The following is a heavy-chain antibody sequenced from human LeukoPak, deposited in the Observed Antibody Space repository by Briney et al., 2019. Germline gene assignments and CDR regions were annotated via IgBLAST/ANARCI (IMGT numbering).Heavy chain of an antibody. J-gene: IGHJ5*02. Sequence: PGGPLRLSCAASGFTFSSYTMNWVRQAPGKGLEWVSSISSSSYIYYADSVKGRFTISRDNAKNSLYLQMNSLRAEDTAVYHCARDREGDYIWGSYRPDWFDPWGQGTLVTVSS. CDR1: GFTFSSYT. V-gene: IGHV3-21*01. CDR3: ARDREGDYIWGSYRPDWFDP. D-gene: IGHD3-16*02. CDR2: ISSSSYI.